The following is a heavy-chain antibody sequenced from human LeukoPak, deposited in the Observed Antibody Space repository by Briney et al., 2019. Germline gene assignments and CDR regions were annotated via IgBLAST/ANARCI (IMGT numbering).Heavy chain of an antibody. CDR2: IYTSGST. CDR3: ARVDLRAAYFDY. V-gene: IGHV4-4*07. CDR1: GGSISSYY. D-gene: IGHD2-15*01. J-gene: IGHJ4*02. Sequence: PSETLSLTCTASGGSISSYYRSWIRQPAGKGLEWIGRIYTSGSTGYNPSLKSRVTMSVDTSKNQFSLKLSSVTAADTAVYYCARVDLRAAYFDYWGQGTWSPSPQ.